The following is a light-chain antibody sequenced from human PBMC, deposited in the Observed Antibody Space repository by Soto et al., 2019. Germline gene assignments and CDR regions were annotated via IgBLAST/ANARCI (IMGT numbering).Light chain of an antibody. CDR1: QSVSVN. Sequence: EIVMTQSPGTLSVSPGERATLSCRASQSVSVNLAWYQQKPGQAPRLLIYGVSTRATGIPARFSGSESGTEFTLTISSLQSEDFATYYCQQYNSYPYTFGQGTKLEIK. CDR3: QQYNSYPYT. V-gene: IGKV3-15*01. J-gene: IGKJ2*01. CDR2: GVS.